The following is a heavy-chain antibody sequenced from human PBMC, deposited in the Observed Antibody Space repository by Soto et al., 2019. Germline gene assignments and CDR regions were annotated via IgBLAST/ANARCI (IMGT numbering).Heavy chain of an antibody. CDR3: ARAGPTNLFDI. D-gene: IGHD5-12*01. J-gene: IGHJ3*02. CDR1: GVTFNSYS. V-gene: IGHV3-21*01. Sequence: EVQLVESGGGLVKPGGCLRVSCAASGVTFNSYSMNWVRQAPGKGLEWVSSISSSSSYIYYADSVKGRFTISRDNAKNSLYLQMNSLRAEDTAVYYCARAGPTNLFDIWGQGTMVTVSS. CDR2: ISSSSSYI.